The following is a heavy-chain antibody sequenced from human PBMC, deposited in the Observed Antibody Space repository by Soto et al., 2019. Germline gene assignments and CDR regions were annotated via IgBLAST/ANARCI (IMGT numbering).Heavy chain of an antibody. CDR1: GYTFTSCG. V-gene: IGHV1-18*04. D-gene: IGHD6-13*01. J-gene: IGHJ6*02. CDR3: ARGGAAAARAYYYYYGMDV. CDR2: ISAYNGNT. Sequence: ASVKVSCKASGYTFTSCGISWVRRAPGQGLEWMGWISAYNGNTNYAQKLQGRVTMTTDTSTSTAYMELRSLRSDDTAVYYCARGGAAAARAYYYYYGMDVWGQGTTVTVSS.